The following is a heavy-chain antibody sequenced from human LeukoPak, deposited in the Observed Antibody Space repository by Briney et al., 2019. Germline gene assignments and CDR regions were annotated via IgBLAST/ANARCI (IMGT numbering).Heavy chain of an antibody. CDR3: SKDPVQHVNGLYWFDP. V-gene: IGHV3-23*01. CDR1: GFTFNNYA. J-gene: IGHJ5*02. Sequence: GGSLRLSCAASGFTFNNYAVSWVRQAPGKGLEWVSGISGSGAKTYYADSVKGRFTVSRDNSRNTFYIQMTSLRVEDTAVYYCSKDPVQHVNGLYWFDPWGQGTVVTVSS. D-gene: IGHD1-1*01. CDR2: ISGSGAKT.